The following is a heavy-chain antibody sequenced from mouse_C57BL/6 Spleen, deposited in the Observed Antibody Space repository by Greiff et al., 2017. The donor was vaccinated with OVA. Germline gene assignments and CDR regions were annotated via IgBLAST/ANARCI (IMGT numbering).Heavy chain of an antibody. CDR3: ARAYGSNAMDY. J-gene: IGHJ4*01. CDR2: IYPGDGDT. D-gene: IGHD1-1*01. Sequence: QVQLQQPGPELVKPGASVKISCKASGYAFSSSWMNWVKQRPGKGLEWIGRIYPGDGDTNYNGKFKGKATLTADKSSSTAYMQLSSLTSEDSAVYFCARAYGSNAMDYWGQGTSVTVSS. CDR1: GYAFSSSW. V-gene: IGHV1-82*01.